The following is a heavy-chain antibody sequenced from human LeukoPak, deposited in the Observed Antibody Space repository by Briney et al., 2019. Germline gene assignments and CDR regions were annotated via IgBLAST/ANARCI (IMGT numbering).Heavy chain of an antibody. Sequence: ASVNVSFKSSGYTFTSYDINWVRQATGQGLEWMGWMNPNSGNTGYAQKFQGRVTMTRNTSISTAYMELSSLRSEDTAVSYCARKGTIAARPGWFDPWGQGTLVTVSS. V-gene: IGHV1-8*01. CDR3: ARKGTIAARPGWFDP. CDR2: MNPNSGNT. D-gene: IGHD6-6*01. CDR1: GYTFTSYD. J-gene: IGHJ5*02.